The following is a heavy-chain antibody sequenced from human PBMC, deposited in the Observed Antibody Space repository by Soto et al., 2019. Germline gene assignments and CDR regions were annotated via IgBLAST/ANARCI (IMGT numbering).Heavy chain of an antibody. CDR3: ARDRGYTGMPEFDY. Sequence: SVKVSCKASGGTFSSYAISWVRQAPGQGLEWMGGIIPIFGTANYAQKFQGRVTITADESTSTAYMELSSLRSEDTAVYYCARDRGYTGMPEFDYWGQGTLVTVS. CDR2: IIPIFGTA. D-gene: IGHD5-18*01. CDR1: GGTFSSYA. J-gene: IGHJ4*02. V-gene: IGHV1-69*13.